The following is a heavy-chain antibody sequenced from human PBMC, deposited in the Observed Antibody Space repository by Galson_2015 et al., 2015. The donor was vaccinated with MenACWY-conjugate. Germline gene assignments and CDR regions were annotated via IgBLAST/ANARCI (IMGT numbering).Heavy chain of an antibody. J-gene: IGHJ5*02. Sequence: SLRLSCAASGFTFSNYWMHWVRQAPGKGLEWVSRVNSDGTGTTYADSVKGRFTISSDNAKNTLYLQMNSLRAEDTAIYYCTKAAARYSTSSAFNWFDPWGQGALVTVSS. V-gene: IGHV3-74*01. D-gene: IGHD6-6*01. CDR1: GFTFSNYW. CDR2: VNSDGTGT. CDR3: TKAAARYSTSSAFNWFDP.